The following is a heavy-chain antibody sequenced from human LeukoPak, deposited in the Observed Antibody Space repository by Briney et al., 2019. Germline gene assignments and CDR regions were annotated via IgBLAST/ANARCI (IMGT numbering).Heavy chain of an antibody. D-gene: IGHD2-2*02. Sequence: ASVKVSCKASGYTFTSYDINWVRQATGQGLEGMGWMNPNRGNTGYAQKFQGRVTMTRNTSIGTAYMELSSLRSEDTAVYSCARGRSPAGIQGNWFDPWGQGTLVTVSS. J-gene: IGHJ5*02. CDR3: ARGRSPAGIQGNWFDP. CDR1: GYTFTSYD. CDR2: MNPNRGNT. V-gene: IGHV1-8*01.